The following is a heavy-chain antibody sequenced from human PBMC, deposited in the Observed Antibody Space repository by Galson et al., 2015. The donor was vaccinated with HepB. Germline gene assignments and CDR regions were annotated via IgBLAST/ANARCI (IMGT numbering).Heavy chain of an antibody. CDR2: IKSDGSST. Sequence: SLRLSCAVSGFTFSSYWMHWVRQAPGKGLVWVSRIKSDGSSTSYADSVKGRFTISRDNAKNTLYLQMNSLRAEDTAVYYCARDRGELLWFGETDPDASDIWGQGTMVTVSS. J-gene: IGHJ3*02. D-gene: IGHD3-10*01. CDR3: ARDRGELLWFGETDPDASDI. CDR1: GFTFSSYW. V-gene: IGHV3-74*01.